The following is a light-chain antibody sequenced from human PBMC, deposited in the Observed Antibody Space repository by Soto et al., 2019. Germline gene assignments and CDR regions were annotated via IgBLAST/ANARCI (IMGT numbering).Light chain of an antibody. CDR1: SGYSTYG. V-gene: IGLV4-69*01. Sequence: QLVLTQSPSASASLGASVKLTCTLSSGYSTYGIAWHQQQPEKGTRFLMKLNSDGSHNKGDGIPDRFAGSSSGAERYLTISSLQLEDEADYYCQTWGTGIWVFVGGTKLTVL. CDR2: LNSDGSH. J-gene: IGLJ3*02. CDR3: QTWGTGIWV.